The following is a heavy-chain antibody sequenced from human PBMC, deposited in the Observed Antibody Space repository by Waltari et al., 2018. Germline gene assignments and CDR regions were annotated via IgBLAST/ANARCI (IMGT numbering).Heavy chain of an antibody. Sequence: QVPLQESGPGLVKPSQTLSLTCTVSGGSISRGGYYWSWIRQHPGKGLEWIGYIYYSGSTYYNPSLKSRVTISVDTSKNQFSLKLSSVTAADTAVYYCAGDTRGDNAFDIWGQGTMVTVSS. D-gene: IGHD3-10*01. CDR1: GGSISRGGYY. CDR3: AGDTRGDNAFDI. J-gene: IGHJ3*02. CDR2: IYYSGST. V-gene: IGHV4-31*03.